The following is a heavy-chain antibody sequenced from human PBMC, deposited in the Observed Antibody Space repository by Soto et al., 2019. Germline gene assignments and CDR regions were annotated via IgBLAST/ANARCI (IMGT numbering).Heavy chain of an antibody. D-gene: IGHD5-18*01. CDR2: INSGGDST. Sequence: EVQLLDSGGDLAQPGGSLRLSCAASGFTFSNYAMNWVRQAPGKGLEWVSSINSGGDSTYYADSVKGRFSISRDNSKNTLYLQLNSLRAEDTAVYYCAKALAHVYSYGKMDYWGRGTLVTVSS. V-gene: IGHV3-23*01. CDR1: GFTFSNYA. J-gene: IGHJ4*02. CDR3: AKALAHVYSYGKMDY.